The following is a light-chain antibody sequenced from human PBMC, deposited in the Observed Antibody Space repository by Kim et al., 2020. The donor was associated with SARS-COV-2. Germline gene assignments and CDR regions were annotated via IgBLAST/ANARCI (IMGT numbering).Light chain of an antibody. CDR3: QAWDRTTVV. J-gene: IGLJ2*01. Sequence: SGSPGQPASITCSADKLGDKYACWYQQKPGQSPVLVIYQDSKRPSGIPERFSGSNSGNTATLTISGTQAMDEADYYCQAWDRTTVVFGGGTQLTVL. V-gene: IGLV3-1*01. CDR2: QDS. CDR1: KLGDKY.